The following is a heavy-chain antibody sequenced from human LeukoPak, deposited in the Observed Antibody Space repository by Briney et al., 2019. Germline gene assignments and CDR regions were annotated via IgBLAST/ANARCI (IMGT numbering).Heavy chain of an antibody. V-gene: IGHV3-30*18. J-gene: IGHJ6*03. D-gene: IGHD2-2*01. Sequence: GGSLRLSCAASGFIFSDYSMDWVRQAPGKGLEWVAVISYDGSNKYYADSVKGRFTISRDNSKNTLYLQMNSLRAEDTAVYYCAKDGLDCSSTSCYFYYYYYMDVWGKGTTVTVSS. CDR1: GFIFSDYS. CDR2: ISYDGSNK. CDR3: AKDGLDCSSTSCYFYYYYYMDV.